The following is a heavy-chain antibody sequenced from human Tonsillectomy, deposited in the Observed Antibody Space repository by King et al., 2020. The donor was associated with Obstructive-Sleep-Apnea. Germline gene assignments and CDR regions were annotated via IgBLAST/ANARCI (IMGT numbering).Heavy chain of an antibody. CDR3: ARAFSGSYLNYFDY. CDR1: GFTFSRYS. Sequence: VQLVETGGGLVKPGGSLRLSCAASGFTFSRYSMNWVRQAPGKGLEWVASISSGANYIYYASSLRGRFTISRDNTWNSLSLQMDSLRAEDTATYYCARAFSGSYLNYFDYWGRGTLVTVSS. CDR2: ISSGANYI. V-gene: IGHV3-21*01. D-gene: IGHD1-26*01. J-gene: IGHJ4*02.